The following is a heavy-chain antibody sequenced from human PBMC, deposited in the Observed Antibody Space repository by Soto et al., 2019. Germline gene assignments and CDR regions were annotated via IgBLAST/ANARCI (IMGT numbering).Heavy chain of an antibody. V-gene: IGHV3-23*01. Sequence: EVQLLESGGGLVQPGGSLRLSCAASGFTFRNYAMSWARQAPGKGLEWVSAISGSGGTTHYADSVKGRFTISRDNSKNTMYLQMNSLRVEDTAVYYWAKDRSSTSCYAFNYWGQGSLGTVSS. CDR1: GFTFRNYA. CDR2: ISGSGGTT. D-gene: IGHD2-2*01. J-gene: IGHJ4*02. CDR3: AKDRSSTSCYAFNY.